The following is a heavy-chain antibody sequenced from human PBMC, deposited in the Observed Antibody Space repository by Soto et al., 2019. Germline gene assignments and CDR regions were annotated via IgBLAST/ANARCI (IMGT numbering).Heavy chain of an antibody. D-gene: IGHD2-21*02. J-gene: IGHJ4*02. CDR3: SRLCLLDANSYY. Sequence: PSETLSLTCAVSGGSISSSTYYWGWIRQPTGKGLEWIGNFYYGGSPYYNPSLKSRVTISVDTSKNQFSLKVTSVTAADTAVYYCSRLCLLDANSYYCAQRTAVTVSA. V-gene: IGHV4-39*01. CDR1: GGSISSSTYY. CDR2: FYYGGSP.